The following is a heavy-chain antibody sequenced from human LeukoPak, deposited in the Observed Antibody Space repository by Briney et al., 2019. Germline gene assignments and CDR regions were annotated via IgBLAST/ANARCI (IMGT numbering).Heavy chain of an antibody. D-gene: IGHD3-22*01. CDR3: AGYYDSSGYFFDY. CDR2: IYYSGST. J-gene: IGHJ4*02. CDR1: GGSFSGYY. Sequence: PSETLSLTCAVYGGSFSGYYWSWIRQPPGKGLEWIGYIYYSGSTYYNPSLKSRVTISVDTSKNQFSLKLSSVTAADTAVYYCAGYYDSSGYFFDYWGQGTLVTVSS. V-gene: IGHV4-30-4*01.